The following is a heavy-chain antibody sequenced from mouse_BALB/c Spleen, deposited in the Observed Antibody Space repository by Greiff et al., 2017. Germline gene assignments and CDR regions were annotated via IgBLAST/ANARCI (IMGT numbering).Heavy chain of an antibody. J-gene: IGHJ4*01. CDR1: GYTFTSYV. CDR2: INPYNDGT. Sequence: EVQLVESGPELVKPGASVKMSCKASGYTFTSYVMHWVKQKPGQGLEWIGYINPYNDGTKYNEKFKGKATLTSDKSSSTAYMELSSLTSEDSAVYYCARLGEEDFMDYWGQGTSVTVSS. V-gene: IGHV1-14*01. CDR3: ARLGEEDFMDY.